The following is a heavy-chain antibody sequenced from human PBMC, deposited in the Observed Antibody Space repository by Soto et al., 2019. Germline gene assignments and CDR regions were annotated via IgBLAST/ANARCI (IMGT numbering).Heavy chain of an antibody. CDR1: GYTFTSYG. J-gene: IGHJ1*01. CDR3: ASDARWLQSRVYFQH. D-gene: IGHD5-12*01. CDR2: ISAYNGNT. V-gene: IGHV1-18*04. Sequence: QVQLVQSGAEVKKPGASVKVSCRASGYTFTSYGISWVRQAPGQGLEWMGWISAYNGNTNYAQKLQGRVTMTTDTSTSTAYMELRSLRSDDTAVYYCASDARWLQSRVYFQHWGQGTLVTVSS.